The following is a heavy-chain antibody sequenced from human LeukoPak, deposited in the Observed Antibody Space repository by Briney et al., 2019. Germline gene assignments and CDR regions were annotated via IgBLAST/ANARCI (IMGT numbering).Heavy chain of an antibody. CDR1: GFTFDNHG. CDR2: INWNGVST. D-gene: IGHD5-12*01. CDR3: ARDGSHSGYDPRYYYYYMDV. Sequence: GGSLRLSCAASGFTFDNHGMSWVHQAPGKGLEWVSGINWNGVSTGYADSVKGRFTISRDNAKNPLYLQMNSLRAEDTALYHCARDGSHSGYDPRYYYYYMDVWGKGTTVTVSS. V-gene: IGHV3-20*01. J-gene: IGHJ6*03.